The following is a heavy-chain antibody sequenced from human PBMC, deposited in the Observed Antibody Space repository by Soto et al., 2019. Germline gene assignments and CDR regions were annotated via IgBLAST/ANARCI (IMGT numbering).Heavy chain of an antibody. V-gene: IGHV1-2*02. J-gene: IGHJ5*02. Sequence: ASVKVSCKASGYTFNDYYVHWVRRAPGQGLEWMGYINPDGGDTKYAQKFQGRVTMTRDTSISTAYMELSRLTSDDTAMYYCASFTFYDSRGDRASPSPWGRGTPVTVSS. CDR3: ASFTFYDSRGDRASPSP. CDR1: GYTFNDYY. CDR2: INPDGGDT. D-gene: IGHD6-19*01.